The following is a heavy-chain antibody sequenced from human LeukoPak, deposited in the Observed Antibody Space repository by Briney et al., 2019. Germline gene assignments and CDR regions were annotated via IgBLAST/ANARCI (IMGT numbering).Heavy chain of an antibody. CDR2: TYYRSKLYN. CDR3: ARDRGSRYSSSWYPFDY. CDR1: GDSFSSNSAA. V-gene: IGHV6-1*01. Sequence: SQTLSLTCAISGDSFSSNSAAWNWIRQSPSRGLEWLGRTYYRSKLYNDYAVSVNSLITINPDTSKNQFSLQLNSVTPEDTAVYYCARDRGSRYSSSWYPFDYWGQGTLVTVSS. J-gene: IGHJ4*02. D-gene: IGHD6-13*01.